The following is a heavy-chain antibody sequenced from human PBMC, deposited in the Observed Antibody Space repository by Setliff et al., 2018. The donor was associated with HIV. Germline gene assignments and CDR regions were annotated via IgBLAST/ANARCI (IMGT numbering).Heavy chain of an antibody. J-gene: IGHJ3*02. D-gene: IGHD2-2*01. CDR1: GFTFTNAW. Sequence: PGGSLRLSCAASGFTFTNAWMTWVRQAPGKGLEWVGRIKSKGYGGTTEYAAYVKGTFTISRDDSKNTVYLQMNSLKTEDTAVYYCTTGFIGLDPAAHRDAHWDDAFHNWGQGTTVTVSS. V-gene: IGHV3-15*01. CDR2: IKSKGYGGTT. CDR3: TTGFIGLDPAAHRDAHWDDAFHN.